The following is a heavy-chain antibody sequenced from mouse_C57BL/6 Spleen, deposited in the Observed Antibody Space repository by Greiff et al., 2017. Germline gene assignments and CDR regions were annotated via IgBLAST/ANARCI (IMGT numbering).Heavy chain of an antibody. D-gene: IGHD4-1*01. J-gene: IGHJ2*01. Sequence: QVHVKQSGAELVKPGASVKISCKASGYAFSSYWMNWVQQRPGKGLEWIGQIYPGDGDTNYNGKFKGKSTLTADKSSSTAYMQLSSLTSEDSAVYFCAREELGRNFDYWGQGTTLTVSA. CDR3: AREELGRNFDY. CDR1: GYAFSSYW. V-gene: IGHV1-80*01. CDR2: IYPGDGDT.